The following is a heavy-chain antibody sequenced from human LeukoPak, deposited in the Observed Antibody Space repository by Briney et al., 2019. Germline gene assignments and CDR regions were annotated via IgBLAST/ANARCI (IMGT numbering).Heavy chain of an antibody. CDR2: IYTSGST. V-gene: IGHV4-4*07. CDR3: AGTMVRGVIILAGY. CDR1: GGSISSYY. Sequence: TSETLSLTCTVSGGSISSYYWSWIRQPAGKGLEWIGRIYTSGSTNYNPSLKSRVTMSVDTSKNQFSLKLSSVTAADTAVYYCAGTMVRGVIILAGYWGRGTLVTVSS. D-gene: IGHD3-10*01. J-gene: IGHJ4*02.